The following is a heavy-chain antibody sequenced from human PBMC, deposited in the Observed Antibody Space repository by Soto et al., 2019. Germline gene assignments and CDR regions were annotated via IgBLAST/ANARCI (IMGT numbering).Heavy chain of an antibody. J-gene: IGHJ3*02. V-gene: IGHV3-33*01. D-gene: IGHD6-6*01. CDR2: IWYDGSNK. CDR1: GFTFSSYG. Sequence: QVQLVESGGGVVQPGRSLRLSCAASGFTFSSYGMHWVRQAPGKGLEWVAVIWYDGSNKYYADSVKGRFTISRDNSKNTLYLQMNSLRAEDTAVYYCARDQQLVRAFDIWGQGTMVTVSS. CDR3: ARDQQLVRAFDI.